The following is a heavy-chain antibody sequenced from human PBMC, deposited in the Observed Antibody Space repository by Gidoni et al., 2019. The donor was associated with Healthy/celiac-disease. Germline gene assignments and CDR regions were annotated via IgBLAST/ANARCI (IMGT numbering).Heavy chain of an antibody. Sequence: EVQLVQSGAEVQKTGGSLTVSCEGSGYSFTSYWIGWLRQMPGKGLEWMGIIYPGDSDTRYSPSFQGQVTISADKSISTAYLQWSSLKASDTAMYYCARQWELSSHPDVWGQGTTVTVSS. CDR1: GYSFTSYW. V-gene: IGHV5-51*01. J-gene: IGHJ6*02. CDR2: IYPGDSDT. D-gene: IGHD1-26*01. CDR3: ARQWELSSHPDV.